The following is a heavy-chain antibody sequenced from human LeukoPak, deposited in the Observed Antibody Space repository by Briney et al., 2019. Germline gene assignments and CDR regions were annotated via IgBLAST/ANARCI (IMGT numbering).Heavy chain of an antibody. CDR3: ARDTGWDFISSVDY. CDR2: INPSAGNT. Sequence: ASVKVSCKTSGYTFPSYYIHWVRQPPGQGLEWMARINPSAGNTNYAPKFQGRVTLTRDTSTATVYMELSSLNSKDTAVYYCARDTGWDFISSVDYWGQGTLVTVSS. CDR1: GYTFPSYY. V-gene: IGHV1-46*03. J-gene: IGHJ4*02. D-gene: IGHD3-22*01.